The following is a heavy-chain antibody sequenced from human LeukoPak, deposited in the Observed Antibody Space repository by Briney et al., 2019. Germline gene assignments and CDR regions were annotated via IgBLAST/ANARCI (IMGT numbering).Heavy chain of an antibody. CDR2: ISYSGST. D-gene: IGHD5-18*01. CDR1: GDSISSSSYY. J-gene: IGHJ4*02. V-gene: IGHV4-39*07. CDR3: ARDHQRGYSYGRPGRSKYFDY. Sequence: SETLSLTCTVSGDSISSSSYYWGWIRQPPGKGLEWIGSISYSGSTYYNPSLKSRITISVDTSKNQFSLKLSSVTAADTAVYYCARDHQRGYSYGRPGRSKYFDYWGQGTLVTVSS.